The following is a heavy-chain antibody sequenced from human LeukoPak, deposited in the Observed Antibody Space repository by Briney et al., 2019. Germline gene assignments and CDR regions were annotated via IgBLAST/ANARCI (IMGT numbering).Heavy chain of an antibody. CDR2: IYYSGST. CDR1: GGSISSSSYY. V-gene: IGHV4-39*07. D-gene: IGHD1-1*01. J-gene: IGHJ5*02. CDR3: ASGRYGTINNWFDP. Sequence: SETLSLTCTVSGGSISSSSYYWGWIRQPPGKGLEWIGSIYYSGSTYYNPSLKSRVTISVDTSKNQFSLKLSSVTAADTAVYHCASGRYGTINNWFDPWGQGTLVTVSS.